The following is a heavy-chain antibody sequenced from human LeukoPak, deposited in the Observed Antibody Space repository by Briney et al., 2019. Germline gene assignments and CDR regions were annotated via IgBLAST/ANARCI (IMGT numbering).Heavy chain of an antibody. Sequence: GASVTVSCKVSGYTLTELSMHWVRQAPGKGLEWMGGFDPEDGETIYAQKFQGRVTMTEDTSTDTAYMELSSLRSEDTAVYYCARDAGYSSSWSNYYYYGMDVWGQGTTVTVSS. J-gene: IGHJ6*02. CDR2: FDPEDGET. CDR1: GYTLTELS. V-gene: IGHV1-24*01. D-gene: IGHD6-13*01. CDR3: ARDAGYSSSWSNYYYYGMDV.